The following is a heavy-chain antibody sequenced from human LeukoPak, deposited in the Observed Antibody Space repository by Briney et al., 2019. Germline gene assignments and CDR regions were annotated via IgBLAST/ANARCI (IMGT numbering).Heavy chain of an antibody. D-gene: IGHD6-6*01. CDR1: DDSINNNY. CDR2: IHYSGST. V-gene: IGHV4-59*08. CDR3: ARGASSSSAIGYYYYYMDV. Sequence: SETLSLTCTVSDDSINNNYWSWIRQPPGKELECIGYIHYSGSTNYNPSLKSRVTISIDTSKNQFSLKLSSVTAADTAVYYCARGASSSSAIGYYYYYMDVWGKGTTVTVSS. J-gene: IGHJ6*03.